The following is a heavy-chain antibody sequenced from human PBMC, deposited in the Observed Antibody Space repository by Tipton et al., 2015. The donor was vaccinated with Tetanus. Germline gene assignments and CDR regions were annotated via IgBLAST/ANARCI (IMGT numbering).Heavy chain of an antibody. CDR2: IYYTGNT. D-gene: IGHD2-8*01. V-gene: IGHV4-31*03. CDR1: GASINAGGYL. J-gene: IGHJ5*02. CDR3: ARRLIQNWFAP. Sequence: TLSLTCTVSGASINAGGYLWTWVRQHPERGLEWIGYIYYTGNTYYNPSLKSRVTISVDTSKNQFSLKLTSLTAADTAVYYCARRLIQNWFAPWGQGTLVTVSS.